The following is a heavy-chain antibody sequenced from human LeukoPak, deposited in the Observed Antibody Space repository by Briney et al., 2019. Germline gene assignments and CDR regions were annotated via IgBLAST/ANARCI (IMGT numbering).Heavy chain of an antibody. V-gene: IGHV6-1*01. Sequence: SQTLSLTCAISGDSVSSNGAAWDWIRHSPSRGLEWLGRTYYRSKWYNDYALSVKSRITINPATSTNQFSLQLNSVPPEDTAVYSCARNSAYSSGWYGDPKYNWFDPWGQGTLVTVSS. CDR2: TYYRSKWYN. D-gene: IGHD6-19*01. CDR1: GDSVSSNGAA. J-gene: IGHJ5*02. CDR3: ARNSAYSSGWYGDPKYNWFDP.